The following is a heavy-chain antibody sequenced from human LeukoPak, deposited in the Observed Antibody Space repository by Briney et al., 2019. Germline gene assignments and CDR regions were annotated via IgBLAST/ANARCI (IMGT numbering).Heavy chain of an antibody. V-gene: IGHV4-39*01. Sequence: SETLSLTCTVSGGSISSGSYYWGWIRQPPGKGLEWIGSIYYSGSTYYNPSLKSRVTISVDTSKNQFSLKLSSVTAADTAVYYCARHRNEYDYGDYQVIDYWGQGTLVTVSS. CDR2: IYYSGST. J-gene: IGHJ4*02. CDR1: GGSISSGSYY. CDR3: ARHRNEYDYGDYQVIDY. D-gene: IGHD4-17*01.